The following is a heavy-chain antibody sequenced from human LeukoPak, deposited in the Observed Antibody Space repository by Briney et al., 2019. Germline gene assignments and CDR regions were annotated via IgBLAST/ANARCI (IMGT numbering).Heavy chain of an antibody. D-gene: IGHD3-10*01. CDR1: GITLSNYG. V-gene: IGHV3-23*01. J-gene: IGHJ5*02. CDR2: ISDSGGRT. Sequence: GGSLRLSCAVSGITLSNYGMSWVRQAPGKGLEWVAGISDSGGRTKYADSVKGRFTISRDNSKSTLYLQMNSLRAEDTAVYYCAKVNYYGSGSYSFDPWGQGTLVTVSS. CDR3: AKVNYYGSGSYSFDP.